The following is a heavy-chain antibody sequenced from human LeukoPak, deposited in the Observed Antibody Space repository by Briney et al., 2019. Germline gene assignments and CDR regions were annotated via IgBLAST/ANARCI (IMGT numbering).Heavy chain of an antibody. Sequence: ASVKVSCKASGGTFSSYAISWVRQAPGQGLEWMGGIIPIFGTANYAQKFQGRVTITADESTSTAYMELSSLRSEDTAVYYCARDGGYSSSSASDYWGQGTLVTVSS. CDR2: IIPIFGTA. CDR3: ARDGGYSSSSASDY. D-gene: IGHD6-6*01. J-gene: IGHJ4*02. CDR1: GGTFSSYA. V-gene: IGHV1-69*13.